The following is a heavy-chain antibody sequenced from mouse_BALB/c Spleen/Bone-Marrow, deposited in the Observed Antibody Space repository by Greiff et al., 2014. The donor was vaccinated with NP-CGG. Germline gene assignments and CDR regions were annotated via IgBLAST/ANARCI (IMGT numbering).Heavy chain of an antibody. CDR1: GYSFTGYN. Sequence: VQLQQSGPELEKPGASVKISCKASGYSFTGYNMNWVKQTNGKSLEWIGNIDLYYGGITYNQKFKDKATLTVDKSSSTAYMQLKSLTAEDSAVYYCARSIEYRPLTYWGQGTLVTVSA. D-gene: IGHD2-14*01. CDR3: ARSIEYRPLTY. J-gene: IGHJ3*01. V-gene: IGHV1-39*01. CDR2: IDLYYGGI.